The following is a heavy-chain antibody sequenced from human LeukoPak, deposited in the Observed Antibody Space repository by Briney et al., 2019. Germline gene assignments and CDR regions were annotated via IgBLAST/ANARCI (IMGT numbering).Heavy chain of an antibody. CDR3: ARDDYSGAFDI. CDR1: GGSISSYY. D-gene: IGHD4-11*01. J-gene: IGHJ3*02. CDR2: IYYSGST. V-gene: IGHV4-59*01. Sequence: SETLSLTCTVSGGSISSYYWSWIRQPPGKGLEWIGYIYYSGSTNYNPSLKSRVTISVDTSKNQFSLKLSSVTAADTAVYYCARDDYSGAFDIWGQGTMDTVSS.